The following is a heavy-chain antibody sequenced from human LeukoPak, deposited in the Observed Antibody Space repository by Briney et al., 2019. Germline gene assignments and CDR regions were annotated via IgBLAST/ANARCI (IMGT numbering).Heavy chain of an antibody. J-gene: IGHJ4*02. CDR3: AKTHGNGWYFDY. CDR2: ISSGGGAT. D-gene: IGHD6-19*01. V-gene: IGHV3-48*02. Sequence: GGSLRLSCAASGFTFSNCNMNWVRQAPGKGLEWVSYISSGGGATHYADSVKGRFTISRDNAKNSLYLQMNSLRDEDTALYSCAKTHGNGWYFDYWGQGNLVTVAS. CDR1: GFTFSNCN.